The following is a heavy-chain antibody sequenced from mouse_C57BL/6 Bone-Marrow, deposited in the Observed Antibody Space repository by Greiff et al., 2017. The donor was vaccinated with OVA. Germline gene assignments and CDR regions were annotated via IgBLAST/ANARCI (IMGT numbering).Heavy chain of an antibody. CDR2: ISSGGSYT. Sequence: EVKLVESGGDLVKPGGSLKLSCAASGFTFSSYGMSWVRQTPDKRLEWVATISSGGSYTYYPDSVKGRFTISRDNAKNTLYLQVSSLRSEDTAMYYCARRGSSYVGWFADWGQGSLVTVAA. J-gene: IGHJ3*01. V-gene: IGHV5-6*02. CDR3: ARRGSSYVGWFAD. CDR1: GFTFSSYG. D-gene: IGHD1-1*01.